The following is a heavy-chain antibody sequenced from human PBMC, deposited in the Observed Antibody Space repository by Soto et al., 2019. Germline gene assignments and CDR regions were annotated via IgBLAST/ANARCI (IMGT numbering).Heavy chain of an antibody. V-gene: IGHV3-48*02. CDR1: GFTFSSYS. Sequence: GGSLRLSCAASGFTFSSYSMNWVRQAPGKGLEWVSYISSSSSTIYYADSVKGRFTISRDNAKNSLYLQMNSLRDEDTAVYYCARRPNYYDSSGYPPESSGHFDYWGQGTLVTVSS. CDR3: ARRPNYYDSSGYPPESSGHFDY. D-gene: IGHD3-22*01. CDR2: ISSSSSTI. J-gene: IGHJ4*02.